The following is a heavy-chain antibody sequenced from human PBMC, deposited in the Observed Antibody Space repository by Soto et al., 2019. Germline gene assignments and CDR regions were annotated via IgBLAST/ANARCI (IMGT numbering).Heavy chain of an antibody. J-gene: IGHJ4*02. D-gene: IGHD3-22*01. V-gene: IGHV4-30-2*01. CDR3: ASQDYDKSVYYFDY. CDR1: GGFISSGDSS. CDR2: IYNGGIP. Sequence: ASETLSLTCAVSGGFISSGDSSWSWIRQPPGRGLEWIGHIYNGGIPLIHPSLESRVALSLDTSKNQFSLTLSSVTAADTAIYYCASQDYDKSVYYFDYWGRGTLVTVSS.